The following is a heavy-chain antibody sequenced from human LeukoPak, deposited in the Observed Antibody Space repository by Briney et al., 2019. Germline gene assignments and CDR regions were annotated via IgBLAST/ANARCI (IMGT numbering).Heavy chain of an antibody. Sequence: ASVKVSCKASGGTFSSYAISWVRQAPGQGLEWMGGIIPIFGTANYAQKFQGRVTITSDESTRTAYMERSSLRSEDTAVYYCARVGVYGDYFDYWGQGTLVTVSS. V-gene: IGHV1-69*13. J-gene: IGHJ4*02. CDR1: GGTFSSYA. D-gene: IGHD4-17*01. CDR3: ARVGVYGDYFDY. CDR2: IIPIFGTA.